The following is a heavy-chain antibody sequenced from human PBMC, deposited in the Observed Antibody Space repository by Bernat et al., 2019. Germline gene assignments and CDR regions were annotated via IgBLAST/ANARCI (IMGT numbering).Heavy chain of an antibody. CDR2: IYYSGST. V-gene: IGHV4-59*08. CDR1: GGSISSYY. Sequence: QVQLQELGPGLVKPSETLSLTCTVSGGSISSYYWSWIRQPPGKGLEWIGYIYYSGSTNYNPSLKSRVTISVDTSKNQFSLKLSSVTAADTAVYYCARHVGGYSYGSEIDYWGQGTLVTVSS. D-gene: IGHD5-18*01. J-gene: IGHJ4*02. CDR3: ARHVGGYSYGSEIDY.